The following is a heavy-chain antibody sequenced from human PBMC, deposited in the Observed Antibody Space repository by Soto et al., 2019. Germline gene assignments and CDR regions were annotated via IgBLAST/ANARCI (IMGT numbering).Heavy chain of an antibody. V-gene: IGHV1-69*06. CDR3: ARDIGVVPAAKPNVAFDI. CDR1: GGTFSSYA. Sequence: SSVKVSCKASGGTFSSYAISWVRRAPGQGLEWMGGIIPIFGTANYAQKFQGRVTITADKSTSTAYMELSSLRSEDTAVYYCARDIGVVPAAKPNVAFDISGKGTMVT. J-gene: IGHJ3*02. D-gene: IGHD2-2*01. CDR2: IIPIFGTA.